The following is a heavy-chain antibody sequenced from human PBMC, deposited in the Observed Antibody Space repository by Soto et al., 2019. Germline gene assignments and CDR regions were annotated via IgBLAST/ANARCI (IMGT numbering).Heavy chain of an antibody. CDR3: AKWGGYYPYYHEMDV. Sequence: PGGSLRLSCAASGFTFDDYAMHWVRQAPGKGLEWVSGISGGGTSTYYADSVKGRFTISRDSSMVYLQMNSLRAEDTAVYYCAKWGGYYPYYHEMDVWGQGTTVTVSS. CDR1: GFTFDDYA. J-gene: IGHJ6*02. V-gene: IGHV3-23*01. D-gene: IGHD1-26*01. CDR2: ISGGGTST.